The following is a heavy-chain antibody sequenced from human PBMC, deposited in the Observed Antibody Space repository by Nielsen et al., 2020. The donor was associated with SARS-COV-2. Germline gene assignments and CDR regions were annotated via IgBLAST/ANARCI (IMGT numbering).Heavy chain of an antibody. V-gene: IGHV3-53*01. D-gene: IGHD3-10*01. CDR2: IYSAGST. Sequence: GESLKISCAASGFTFSSYSMNWVRQAPGKGLEWVSIIYSAGSTYYADSVKGRFTISRDSSKNTLYLQMNSLRAEDPAVYYCARDSVTYGSGSLGEVYYYYYGMDVWGQGTTVTVS. CDR1: GFTFSSYS. J-gene: IGHJ6*02. CDR3: ARDSVTYGSGSLGEVYYYYYGMDV.